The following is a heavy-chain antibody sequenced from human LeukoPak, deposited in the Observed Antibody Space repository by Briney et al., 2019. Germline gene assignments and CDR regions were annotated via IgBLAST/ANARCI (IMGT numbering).Heavy chain of an antibody. CDR1: GFTFSSYW. Sequence: GRSLRLSCAASGFTFSSYWMHWVRQVPGKGLVWVSRINSEGSSTSYADSVKGRFTISRDNANNTLYLQMNSLRAEDTAVYYCARVATYGSGSYYNAWGQGTLVTVSS. CDR2: INSEGSST. D-gene: IGHD3-10*01. CDR3: ARVATYGSGSYYNA. V-gene: IGHV3-74*01. J-gene: IGHJ5*02.